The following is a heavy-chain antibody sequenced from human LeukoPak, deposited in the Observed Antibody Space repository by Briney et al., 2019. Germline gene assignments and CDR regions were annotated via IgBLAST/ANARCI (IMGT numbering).Heavy chain of an antibody. CDR1: GFTFSSYG. CDR3: ARDRDIVVVPAARAWGGFDP. D-gene: IGHD2-2*01. V-gene: IGHV3-33*01. J-gene: IGHJ5*02. CDR2: IWYDGSNK. Sequence: GGSLRLSCAASGFTFSSYGMHWVRQAPGKGLESVAVIWYDGSNKYYADSVKGRFTIPRDNSKNTLYLQMNSLRAEDTAVYYCARDRDIVVVPAARAWGGFDPWGQGTLVTVSS.